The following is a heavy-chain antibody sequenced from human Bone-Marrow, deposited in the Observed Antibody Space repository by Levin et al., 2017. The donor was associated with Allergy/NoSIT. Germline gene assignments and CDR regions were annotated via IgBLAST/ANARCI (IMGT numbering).Heavy chain of an antibody. Sequence: GESLKISCQASGYTFGSHYVQWVRQATGQGLEWLGWMNPESGDTVFAQTFQGRIDMTRDISMRTVYMELSNLRSDDTAVYYCATYDYIGANWTGDYWGQGTLVTVSS. J-gene: IGHJ4*02. CDR3: ATYDYIGANWTGDY. CDR2: MNPESGDT. V-gene: IGHV1-8*01. D-gene: IGHD3-16*01. CDR1: GYTFGSHY.